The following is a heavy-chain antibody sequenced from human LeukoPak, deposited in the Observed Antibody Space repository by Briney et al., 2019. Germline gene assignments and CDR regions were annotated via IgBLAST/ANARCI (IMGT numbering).Heavy chain of an antibody. CDR1: GLTFTNAW. Sequence: GGSLRLSCAASGLTFTNAWMSWVRQAPGKGLEWVSAISGSGGSTYYADSVKGRFTISRDNSKNTLYLQMNSLRAEDTAVYYCAKDVYSYGYGEADYWGQGTLVTVSS. V-gene: IGHV3-23*01. CDR3: AKDVYSYGYGEADY. CDR2: ISGSGGST. D-gene: IGHD5-18*01. J-gene: IGHJ4*02.